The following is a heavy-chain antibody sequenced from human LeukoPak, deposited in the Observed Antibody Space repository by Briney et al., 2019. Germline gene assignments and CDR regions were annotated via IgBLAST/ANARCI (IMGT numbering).Heavy chain of an antibody. J-gene: IGHJ5*02. V-gene: IGHV3-11*06. Sequence: GGSLRLSCAASGFTFSDYYMSWIRQAPGKGLEWVSSISSSSSYIHYADSVKGRFTISRDNAKNSLYLQMNSLRAEDTAVYYCARDRSGSGLFDPWGQGTLVTVSS. CDR3: ARDRSGSGLFDP. CDR2: ISSSSSYI. CDR1: GFTFSDYY. D-gene: IGHD7-27*01.